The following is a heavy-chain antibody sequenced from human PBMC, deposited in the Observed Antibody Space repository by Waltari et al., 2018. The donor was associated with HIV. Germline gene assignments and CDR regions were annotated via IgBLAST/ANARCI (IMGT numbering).Heavy chain of an antibody. D-gene: IGHD3-10*01. J-gene: IGHJ2*01. CDR1: GYTFTGYY. CDR2: SNPNSGGT. V-gene: IGHV1-2*02. CDR3: TRDAASSGYWYFDL. Sequence: QVQLVQSGTEVKKPGASVKVSCKASGYTFTGYYMHWVRQAPGQGLEWMGWSNPNSGGTKYAQRFQGRVTVTRDTSSSTAYMELSRLRSDDTAVYYCTRDAASSGYWYFDLWGRGTLVTVSS.